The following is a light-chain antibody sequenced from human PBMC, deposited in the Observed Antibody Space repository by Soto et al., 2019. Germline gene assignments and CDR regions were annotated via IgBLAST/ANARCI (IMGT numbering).Light chain of an antibody. Sequence: DIVMTQSPDSLAVSLGERATMNCKCSRSVLYKSNNKNHLAWYQQKPGQPPQLIIYWASTRESGVPERFSGSGSGTDFTLTISSLEAEDVAFYWCQQYFDVPFTFGGGTKXEI. CDR1: RSVLYKSNNKNH. CDR2: WAS. V-gene: IGKV4-1*01. CDR3: QQYFDVPFT. J-gene: IGKJ4*01.